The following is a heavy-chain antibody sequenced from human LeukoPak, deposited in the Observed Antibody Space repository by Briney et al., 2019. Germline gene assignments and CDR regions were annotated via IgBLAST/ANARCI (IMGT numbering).Heavy chain of an antibody. Sequence: SETLSLTCIVSGASISHYYWSWIRQPPGKGLEWIGYLYHGGSSRFNPSLESRVTIAVDTSKNQFSLNLTSVTAADTALYYCARVGEDGYNYGGGCFDSWGQGALVTVSS. V-gene: IGHV4-59*01. CDR3: ARVGEDGYNYGGGCFDS. J-gene: IGHJ4*02. CDR2: LYHGGSS. D-gene: IGHD5-24*01. CDR1: GASISHYY.